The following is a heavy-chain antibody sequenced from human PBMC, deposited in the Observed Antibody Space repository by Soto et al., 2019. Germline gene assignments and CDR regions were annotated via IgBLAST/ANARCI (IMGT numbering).Heavy chain of an antibody. Sequence: QVQLQQWGAGLLKPSETLSLTCAVYGGSFSGYYWSWIRQPPGKGLEWIGEINHSGSTNYNPSLKSRVTISVDTSKNQFSLKLSSVTAADTAVYYCARGRGSYGIYSYYYAMDVWGQGTTVTVSS. CDR1: GGSFSGYY. V-gene: IGHV4-34*01. CDR2: INHSGST. J-gene: IGHJ6*02. CDR3: ARGRGSYGIYSYYYAMDV. D-gene: IGHD5-18*01.